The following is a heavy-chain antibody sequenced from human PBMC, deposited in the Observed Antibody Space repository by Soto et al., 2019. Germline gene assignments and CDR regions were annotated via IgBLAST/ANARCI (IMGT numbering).Heavy chain of an antibody. J-gene: IGHJ6*02. CDR3: ARDLDGIYYYYYGMDV. Sequence: RGSLRLSCAASGFTFSSYSMNWVRQAPGKGLEWVSYISSSSSTIYYADSVKGRFTISRDNAKNSLYLQMNSLRDEDTAVYYCARDLDGIYYYYYGMDVWGQGTTVTVSS. V-gene: IGHV3-48*02. CDR2: ISSSSSTI. CDR1: GFTFSSYS. D-gene: IGHD1-1*01.